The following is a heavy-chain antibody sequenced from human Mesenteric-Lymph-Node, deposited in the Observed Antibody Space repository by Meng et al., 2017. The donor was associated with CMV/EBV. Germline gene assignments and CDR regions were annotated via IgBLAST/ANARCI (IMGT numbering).Heavy chain of an antibody. Sequence: KGSGYSFTGYFLQWVRQAPGQGLEWMGWINPNSGATTYAQKFQGRVTLTRDTSISTAYLDLSRLTSDDTAVYYCAREELVMMDPHFDSWGQGTLVTVSS. CDR2: INPNSGAT. V-gene: IGHV1-2*02. D-gene: IGHD3-16*01. CDR1: GYSFTGYF. CDR3: AREELVMMDPHFDS. J-gene: IGHJ5*01.